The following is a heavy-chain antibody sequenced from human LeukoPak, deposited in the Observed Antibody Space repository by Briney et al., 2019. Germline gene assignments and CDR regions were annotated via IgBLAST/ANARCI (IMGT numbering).Heavy chain of an antibody. J-gene: IGHJ4*02. V-gene: IGHV1-2*02. Sequence: ASVKVSCKASGYTFTGYYMHWVRQAPGQGLEWMGWINPNSGGTNYAQKFQGRVTMTRDTSISTAYMELSRLRSEDTAVYYCARGRGGSYAELDYWGQGTLVTVSS. CDR2: INPNSGGT. D-gene: IGHD2-2*01. CDR1: GYTFTGYY. CDR3: ARGRGGSYAELDY.